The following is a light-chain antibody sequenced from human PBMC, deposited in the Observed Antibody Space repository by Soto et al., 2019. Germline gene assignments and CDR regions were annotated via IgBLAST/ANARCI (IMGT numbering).Light chain of an antibody. CDR1: QSVSSSY. J-gene: IGKJ1*01. CDR2: GAS. CDR3: QQYGSSPGT. V-gene: IGKV3-20*01. Sequence: EIVLTQSPGTLSLSPGERATLSCRASQSVSSSYLAWYRQKPGQAPRLLIYGASSRATGIPDRFSGSGSGTDFTLTISRREPEDFAVYYCQQYGSSPGTFGQGTKVKIK.